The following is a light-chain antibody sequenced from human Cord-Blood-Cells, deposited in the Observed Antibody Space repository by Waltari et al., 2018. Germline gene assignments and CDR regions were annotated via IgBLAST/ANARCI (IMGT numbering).Light chain of an antibody. V-gene: IGLV2-14*01. CDR3: SSYTSSSTWV. CDR1: SSDVGGYNY. J-gene: IGLJ3*02. CDR2: EVS. Sequence: QSALTQPASVSGSPGQSITISCTGTSSDVGGYNYVSWYQQHPGKAPKLMIYEVSNRPSGVSNRFSGSKSGNPASLTISGLQAEDEADDYCSSYTSSSTWVFGGGTKLTVL.